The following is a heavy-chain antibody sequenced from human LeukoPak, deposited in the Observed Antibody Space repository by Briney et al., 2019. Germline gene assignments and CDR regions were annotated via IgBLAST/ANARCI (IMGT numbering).Heavy chain of an antibody. D-gene: IGHD5-18*01. CDR1: GGSMNSHY. V-gene: IGHV4-59*11. J-gene: IGHJ4*02. CDR2: MLDTVTT. Sequence: SETLSLTCTVSGGSMNSHYWSWIRQPPGKGLEWIGYMLDTVTTKDNPSLKSRFTLSADTSKNQFSLRLTSVTAADTAVYYCATIRRGNIYGYFDFWGQGILVTVSS. CDR3: ATIRRGNIYGYFDF.